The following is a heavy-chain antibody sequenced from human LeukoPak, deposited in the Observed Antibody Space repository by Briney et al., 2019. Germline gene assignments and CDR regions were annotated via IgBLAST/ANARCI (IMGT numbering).Heavy chain of an antibody. V-gene: IGHV4-59*11. D-gene: IGHD4-17*01. CDR1: GGSISSHY. J-gene: IGHJ5*02. CDR2: IYYSGST. CDR3: ARGGTTVTPGLLWFDP. Sequence: PSETLSLTCSVSGGSISSHYWGWIRQPPGKGLEWVGYIYYSGSTKYNPSLKSRVTISVDTSKNRFSLTLSSVTAADTAVYYCARGGTTVTPGLLWFDPWGQGTLVTVSS.